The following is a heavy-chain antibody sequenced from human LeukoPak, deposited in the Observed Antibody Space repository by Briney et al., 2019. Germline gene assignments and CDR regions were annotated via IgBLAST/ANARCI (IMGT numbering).Heavy chain of an antibody. D-gene: IGHD3-10*01. CDR3: AKDWYYYGSGSYRGPRGYYYYGMDV. J-gene: IGHJ6*02. CDR2: ISGSGGST. Sequence: PGGSLRLSCAASGFTFSSYAMSWVRQAPGKGLEWVSAISGSGGSTYYADSVKGRFTISRDNSKNTLYLQMNSLRAEDAAVYYCAKDWYYYGSGSYRGPRGYYYYGMDVWGQGTTVTVSS. CDR1: GFTFSSYA. V-gene: IGHV3-23*01.